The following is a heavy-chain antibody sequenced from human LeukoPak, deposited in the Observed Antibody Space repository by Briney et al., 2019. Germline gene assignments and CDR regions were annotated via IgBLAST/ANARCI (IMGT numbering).Heavy chain of an antibody. CDR2: ISRDRST. J-gene: IGHJ4*02. CDR1: GFTFSSYS. Sequence: GGSLRLSCAASGFTFSSYSMNWVRQAPGKGLEWLSYISRDRSTYADSVKGRFTVSRDNDKNSLYLQMNSLRAEDTALYYCARDLRVVITGSFDSWGQGTLVTVSS. CDR3: ARDLRVVITGSFDS. V-gene: IGHV3-48*01. D-gene: IGHD3-22*01.